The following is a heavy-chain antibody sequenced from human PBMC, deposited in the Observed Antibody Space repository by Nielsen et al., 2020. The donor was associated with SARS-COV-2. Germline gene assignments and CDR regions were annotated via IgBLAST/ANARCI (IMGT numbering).Heavy chain of an antibody. Sequence: GGSLRLSCAASGFTFDDYAMHWVRQAPGKGLEWVSGISWNSGSIAYADSVKGRFTISRDNARNTLYLQMNSLRVEDTAVYYCARVGSYGDPEYLDYWGQGALVTVSS. D-gene: IGHD4/OR15-4a*01. CDR2: ISWNSGSI. CDR1: GFTFDDYA. V-gene: IGHV3-9*01. CDR3: ARVGSYGDPEYLDY. J-gene: IGHJ4*02.